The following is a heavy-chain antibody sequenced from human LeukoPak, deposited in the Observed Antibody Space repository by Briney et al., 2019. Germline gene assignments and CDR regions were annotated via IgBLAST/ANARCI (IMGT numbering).Heavy chain of an antibody. D-gene: IGHD3-22*01. J-gene: IGHJ4*02. CDR1: GGTFSSYA. CDR3: ARSSGPDDYDSSGYYYHFDY. Sequence: ASVKVSCKASGGTFSSYAISWVRQAPGQGLEWMGGIIPIFGTANYAQKFQGRVTITADESTSTAYMELSSLRSEDTAVYYCARSSGPDDYDSSGYYYHFDYWGQGTLVTVSS. V-gene: IGHV1-69*13. CDR2: IIPIFGTA.